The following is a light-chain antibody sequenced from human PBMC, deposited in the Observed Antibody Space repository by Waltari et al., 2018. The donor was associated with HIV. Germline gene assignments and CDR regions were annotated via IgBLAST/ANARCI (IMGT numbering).Light chain of an antibody. Sequence: DIQLTQSPSFLSASIGDRVTITCRASQDSSSYLAWYQQKPGKAPKVLIYAVSTLQSGVPSRFSGSGSGTEFTLTITSLQAEYFATYYCQQLNSYPVTFGQGTKVEIK. V-gene: IGKV1-9*01. CDR3: QQLNSYPVT. CDR2: AVS. J-gene: IGKJ1*01. CDR1: QDSSSY.